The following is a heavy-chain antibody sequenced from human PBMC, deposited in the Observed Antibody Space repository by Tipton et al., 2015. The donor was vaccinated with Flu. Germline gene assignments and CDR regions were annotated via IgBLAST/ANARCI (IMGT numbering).Heavy chain of an antibody. CDR1: GDSIRSSDYY. CDR2: IFHSGNS. CDR3: ARRDYSNYVSEPKNWFDP. J-gene: IGHJ5*02. V-gene: IGHV4-39*07. Sequence: TLSLTCAVSGDSIRSSDYYWGWIRQPPGKGLEWIGNIFHSGNSNHNPSLRSRVTISVDTSKNQFSLKLSSVTAADTAVYYCARRDYSNYVSEPKNWFDPCGPGALVTVSS. D-gene: IGHD4-11*01.